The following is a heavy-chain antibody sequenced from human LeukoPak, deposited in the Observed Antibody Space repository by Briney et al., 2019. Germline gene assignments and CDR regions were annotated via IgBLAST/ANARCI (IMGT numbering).Heavy chain of an antibody. J-gene: IGHJ4*02. D-gene: IGHD2-8*02. CDR1: GESVSSKSAA. Sequence: SQTLSLTCAIPGESVSSKSAAWVWIRQSPSRGLEWLGRTYYRSKLYNDYAFSVKSRITINPDTSKNQFSLQLNSVTPEDTAVYYCARETCPGGACYGGFDSWGQGILVTVSS. V-gene: IGHV6-1*01. CDR2: TYYRSKLYN. CDR3: ARETCPGGACYGGFDS.